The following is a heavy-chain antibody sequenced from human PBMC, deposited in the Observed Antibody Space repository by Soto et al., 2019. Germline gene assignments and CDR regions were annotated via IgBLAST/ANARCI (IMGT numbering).Heavy chain of an antibody. D-gene: IGHD2-2*01. Sequence: ASVKVSCKASGYTFTSYAMHWVRQAPGQRPEWMGWINAGNGNTKYSQKFQGRVTITRDTSASTAYMELSSLRSEDTAVYYCARDVRAPRVVVPAAMVYWGQGTLVTVSS. CDR2: INAGNGNT. CDR1: GYTFTSYA. J-gene: IGHJ4*02. CDR3: ARDVRAPRVVVPAAMVY. V-gene: IGHV1-3*01.